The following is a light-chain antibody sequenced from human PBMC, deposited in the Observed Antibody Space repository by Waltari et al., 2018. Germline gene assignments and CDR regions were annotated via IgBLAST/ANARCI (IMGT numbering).Light chain of an antibody. J-gene: IGKJ4*01. V-gene: IGKV2-28*01. CDR1: QSLLHSNGYNY. Sequence: DIVMTQSPLSLPVTPGEPASISCRSSQSLLHSNGYNYLDWYLQKPGQSPQLLIYLGSNRASGVPDRFSGSGSGTDFTLKISRVEAEDVGVYYCMQALRGLTFGGGTKVEIK. CDR3: MQALRGLT. CDR2: LGS.